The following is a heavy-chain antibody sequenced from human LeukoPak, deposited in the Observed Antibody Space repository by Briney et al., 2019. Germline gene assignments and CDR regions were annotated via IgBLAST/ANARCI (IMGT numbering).Heavy chain of an antibody. V-gene: IGHV3-30*18. CDR1: GFTFSSYG. CDR2: ISYDGSNK. D-gene: IGHD1-26*01. J-gene: IGHJ4*02. Sequence: GRSLRLSCAASGFTFSSYGMRWVRQAPGKGLEWVAVISYDGSNKYYADSVKGRFTISRDNSKNTLYLQMNSLRAEDTAVYYCAKYSGSYNCFDYWGQGTLVTVSS. CDR3: AKYSGSYNCFDY.